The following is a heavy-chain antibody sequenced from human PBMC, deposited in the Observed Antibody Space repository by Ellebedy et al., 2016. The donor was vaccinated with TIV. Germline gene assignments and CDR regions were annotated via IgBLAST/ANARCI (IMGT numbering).Heavy chain of an antibody. CDR1: GGSINSYY. CDR2: IYYSGST. D-gene: IGHD3-10*01. Sequence: MPGGSLRLSCTVSGGSINSYYWSWIRQPPGKGLEWIGYIYYSGSTNYNPSLKSRITMSVDTSKNQFSLKLSSVTSADTAVYFCARDRGYQDYWGQGTLVTVSS. J-gene: IGHJ4*02. CDR3: ARDRGYQDY. V-gene: IGHV4-59*01.